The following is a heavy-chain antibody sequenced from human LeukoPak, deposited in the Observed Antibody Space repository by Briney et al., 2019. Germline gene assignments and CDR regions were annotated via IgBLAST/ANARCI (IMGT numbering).Heavy chain of an antibody. D-gene: IGHD6-6*01. CDR2: VYYSGST. J-gene: IGHJ4*02. Sequence: SETLFLTCTVSGGSISGYYWSWIRQPPGKGLEWIGYVYYSGSTNYNPSLKSRVTISIDTSKNQFSLKLSSVTAADTAVYYCAKSLVLFRSSSSDFDYWGQGTLVTVSS. CDR3: AKSLVLFRSSSSDFDY. V-gene: IGHV4-59*08. CDR1: GGSISGYY.